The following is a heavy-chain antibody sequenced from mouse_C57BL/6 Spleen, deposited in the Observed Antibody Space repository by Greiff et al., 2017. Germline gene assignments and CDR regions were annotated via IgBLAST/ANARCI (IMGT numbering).Heavy chain of an antibody. CDR1: GYTFTDYN. J-gene: IGHJ3*01. Sequence: EVKLMESGPELVKPGASVKIPCKASGYTFTDYNMDWVKQSHGKSLEWIGDINPNNGGTIYNQKFKGKATLTVDKSSSTAYMELRSLTSEDTAVYYCARRGWDGSAYWGQGTLVTVSA. CDR2: INPNNGGT. V-gene: IGHV1-18*01. D-gene: IGHD4-1*01. CDR3: ARRGWDGSAY.